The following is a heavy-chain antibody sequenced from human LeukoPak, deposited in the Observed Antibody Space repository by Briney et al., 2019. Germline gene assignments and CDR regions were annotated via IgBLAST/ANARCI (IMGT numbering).Heavy chain of an antibody. D-gene: IGHD3-22*01. V-gene: IGHV3-33*08. J-gene: IGHJ1*01. CDR3: ARGDYYDSSGHSQYFQH. CDR2: IWYDGSNK. Sequence: GGSLRLSCAASGFTFRSYAMHWVRQAPGKGLEWVAVIWYDGSNKYYADSVKGRFTISRDNSKNTLYLQMNSLRVEDTAVYYCARGDYYDSSGHSQYFQHWGQGTRVTVSS. CDR1: GFTFRSYA.